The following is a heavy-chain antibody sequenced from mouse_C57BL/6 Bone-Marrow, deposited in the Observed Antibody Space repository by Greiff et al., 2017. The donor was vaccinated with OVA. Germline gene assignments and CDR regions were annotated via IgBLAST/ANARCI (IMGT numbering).Heavy chain of an antibody. J-gene: IGHJ4*01. V-gene: IGHV1-81*01. CDR1: GYTFTSYG. Sequence: VKLVESGAELARPGASVKLSCKASGYTFTSYGISWVKQRTGQGLEWIGEIYPRSGNTYYNEKFKGKATLTADKSSSTAYMELRSLTSEDSAVYFCARNSCYYAMDYWGQGTSVTVSS. CDR2: IYPRSGNT. CDR3: ARNSCYYAMDY.